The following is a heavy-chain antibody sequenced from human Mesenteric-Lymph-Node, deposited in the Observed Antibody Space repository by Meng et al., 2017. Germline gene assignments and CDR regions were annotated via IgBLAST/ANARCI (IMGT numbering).Heavy chain of an antibody. Sequence: ETLSLTCTVSGFSISSGYYWSWIRQAPGKGLEWVANIKEDGSEKSYVDSVKGRFTISRDNAKNSLYLQMDSLRAEDTAVYYCARDRTSGNWGQGTLVTVSS. V-gene: IGHV3-7*01. CDR3: ARDRTSGN. J-gene: IGHJ4*02. CDR2: IKEDGSEK. CDR1: GFSISSGYY. D-gene: IGHD1-26*01.